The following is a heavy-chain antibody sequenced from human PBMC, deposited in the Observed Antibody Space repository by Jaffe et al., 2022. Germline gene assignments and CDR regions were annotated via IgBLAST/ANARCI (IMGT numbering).Heavy chain of an antibody. CDR3: ARRYCSGGSCYPGDTEIDY. Sequence: QVQLQESGPGLVKPSGTLSLTCAVSGGSISSSNWWSWIRQPPGKGLEWIGEIYHSGSTNYNPSLKSRVTISVDKSKNQFSLKLSSVTAADTAVYYCARRYCSGGSCYPGDTEIDYWGQGTLVTVSS. CDR1: GGSISSSNW. V-gene: IGHV4-4*02. D-gene: IGHD2-15*01. J-gene: IGHJ4*02. CDR2: IYHSGST.